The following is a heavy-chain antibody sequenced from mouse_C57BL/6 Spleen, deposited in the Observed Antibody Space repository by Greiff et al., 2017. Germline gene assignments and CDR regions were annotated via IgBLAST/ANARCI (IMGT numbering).Heavy chain of an antibody. CDR2: IWRGGST. CDR3: AKGGGYGYDAGYAMDY. CDR1: GFSLTSYG. V-gene: IGHV2-5*01. D-gene: IGHD2-2*01. Sequence: HVQLQQSGPGLVQPSQSLSITCTVSGFSLTSYGVHWVRQSPGKGLEWLGVIWRGGSTDYNAAFMSRLSITKDNSKSQVFFKMNSLQADDTAIYYWAKGGGYGYDAGYAMDYWGQGTSVTVSS. J-gene: IGHJ4*01.